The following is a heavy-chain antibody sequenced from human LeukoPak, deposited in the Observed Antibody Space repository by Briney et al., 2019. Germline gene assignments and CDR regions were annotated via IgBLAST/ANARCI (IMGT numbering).Heavy chain of an antibody. J-gene: IGHJ4*02. CDR3: ARSWYYGSGSFDY. CDR2: IYYSGST. V-gene: IGHV4-59*01. Sequence: PSETLSLTCAVYGGSFSGYYWSWIRQPPGKGLEWIGYIYYSGSTNYNPSLKSRVTMSVDTSKNQFSLKLSSVTAADSAVYYCARSWYYGSGSFDYWGQGTLVTVSS. CDR1: GGSFSGYY. D-gene: IGHD3-10*01.